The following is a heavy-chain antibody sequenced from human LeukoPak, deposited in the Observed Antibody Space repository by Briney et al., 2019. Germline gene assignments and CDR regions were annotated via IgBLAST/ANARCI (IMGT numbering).Heavy chain of an antibody. V-gene: IGHV1-2*02. Sequence: ASVKVSCKASGYTFTGYYMHWVRQAPGQGLEWMGWINPNSGGTNYAQKFQGRVTMTRDTSISTAYMELSRLRSNDTAVYYCARNPHCGGDCYGQVDYWGQGTLVTVSS. D-gene: IGHD2-21*01. CDR2: INPNSGGT. J-gene: IGHJ4*02. CDR1: GYTFTGYY. CDR3: ARNPHCGGDCYGQVDY.